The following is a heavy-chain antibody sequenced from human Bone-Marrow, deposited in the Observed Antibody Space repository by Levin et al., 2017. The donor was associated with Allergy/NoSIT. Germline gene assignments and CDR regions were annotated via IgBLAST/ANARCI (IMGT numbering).Heavy chain of an antibody. J-gene: IGHJ3*02. V-gene: IGHV3-74*01. CDR3: ARETDRVNDAFDI. CDR2: MNIDGSTT. D-gene: IGHD3-22*01. CDR1: GFTFRYYW. Sequence: ASVKVSCAASGFTFRYYWMHWVRQAPGKGLVWVSRMNIDGSTTTYADFVKGRFTISRDNVKNTLSLQMNSLRAEDTALYYCARETDRVNDAFDIWGRGTMVTVSS.